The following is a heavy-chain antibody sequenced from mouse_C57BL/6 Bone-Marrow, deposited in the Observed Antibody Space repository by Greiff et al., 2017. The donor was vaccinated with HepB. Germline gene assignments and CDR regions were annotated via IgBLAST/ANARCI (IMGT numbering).Heavy chain of an antibody. CDR3: ARDLTTVVAFDY. CDR1: GYTFTSYG. J-gene: IGHJ2*01. V-gene: IGHV1-81*01. D-gene: IGHD1-1*01. Sequence: QVQLKQSGAELARPGASVKLSCKASGYTFTSYGISWVKQRTGQGLEWIGEIYPRSGNTYYNEKFKGKATLTADKSSSTAYMELRSLTSEDSAVYFCARDLTTVVAFDYWGQGTTLTVSS. CDR2: IYPRSGNT.